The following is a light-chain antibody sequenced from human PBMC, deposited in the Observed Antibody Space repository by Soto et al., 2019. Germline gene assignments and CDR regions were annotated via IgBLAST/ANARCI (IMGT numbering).Light chain of an antibody. Sequence: QSVLTQPPSVSGAPGQRVTISCTGSSSNIGAGYNVHWYQLLPGTAPKLLIFGNSNRPSGVPDRFSGSKSGTSASLAITGLQAEDEADYYCQSFDSSLSGVVFGGRTKLTVL. CDR2: GNS. CDR3: QSFDSSLSGVV. J-gene: IGLJ2*01. V-gene: IGLV1-40*01. CDR1: SSNIGAGYN.